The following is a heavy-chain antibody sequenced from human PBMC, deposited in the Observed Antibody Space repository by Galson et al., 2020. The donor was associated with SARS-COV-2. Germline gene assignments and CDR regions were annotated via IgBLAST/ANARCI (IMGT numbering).Heavy chain of an antibody. V-gene: IGHV4-59*08. J-gene: IGHJ5*02. CDR1: GGSISSYY. CDR2: IYYSGST. CDR3: ARMSCSSTSCYQFDP. Sequence: SETLSLTCTVSGGSISSYYWSWIRQPPGKGLEWIGYIYYSGSTNYNPSLKSRVTISVDTSKNQFSLKLSSVTAADTAEYYCARMSCSSTSCYQFDPWGQGTLVTVSS. D-gene: IGHD2-2*01.